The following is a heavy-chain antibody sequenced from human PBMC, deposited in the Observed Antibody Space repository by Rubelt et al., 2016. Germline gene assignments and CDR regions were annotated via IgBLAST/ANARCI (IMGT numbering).Heavy chain of an antibody. CDR3: ARDYCSGGSCYSVFDY. Sequence: SPSRGLEWLGRTYYRSKWYNDYAVSVKSRITINPDTSKNQFSLQLNSVTPEDTAVYYCARDYCSGGSCYSVFDYWGQGTLVTVSS. CDR2: TYYRSKWYN. V-gene: IGHV6-1*01. D-gene: IGHD2-15*01. J-gene: IGHJ4*02.